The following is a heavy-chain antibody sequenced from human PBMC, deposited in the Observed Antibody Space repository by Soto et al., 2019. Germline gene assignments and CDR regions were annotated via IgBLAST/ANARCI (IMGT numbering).Heavy chain of an antibody. J-gene: IGHJ4*02. CDR2: IYDSGNT. CDR3: ARAPTVITRSYFDL. CDR1: GGSISHFY. V-gene: IGHV4-59*01. D-gene: IGHD4-17*01. Sequence: LXLTCSVSGGSISHFYWSWVRQPPGKGLEWIGYIYDSGNTNYNPSLKSRVSISLDTSKKQLSLKLTSVTAADTAVYFCARAPTVITRSYFDLCGQRTPVTVSS.